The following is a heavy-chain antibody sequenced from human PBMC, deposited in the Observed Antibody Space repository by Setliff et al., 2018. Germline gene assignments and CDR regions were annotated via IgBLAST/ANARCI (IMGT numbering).Heavy chain of an antibody. CDR2: IYYSGST. V-gene: IGHV4-31*03. Sequence: SETLSLTCTVSGGSISSGGYYWSWIRQHPGKGLEWIGYIYYSGSTNYNPSLKSRVTISVDTSKNQFSLKLSSVTAEDTAVYYCATIAARRGYWGQGTLVTVSS. J-gene: IGHJ4*02. CDR3: ATIAARRGY. CDR1: GGSISSGGYY. D-gene: IGHD6-6*01.